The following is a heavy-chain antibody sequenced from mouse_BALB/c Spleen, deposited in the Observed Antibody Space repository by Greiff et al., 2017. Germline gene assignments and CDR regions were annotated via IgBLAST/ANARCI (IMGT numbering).Heavy chain of an antibody. J-gene: IGHJ4*01. Sequence: VHLVESGPGLVAPSQSLSITCTVSGFSLTSYGVHWVRQPPGKGLEWLGVIWAGGSTNYNSALMSRLSISKDNSKSQVFLKMNSLQTDDTAMYSCARGGYGRGYPMDYWGQGTSVTVSS. CDR3: ARGGYGRGYPMDY. D-gene: IGHD1-1*01. V-gene: IGHV2-9*02. CDR2: IWAGGST. CDR1: GFSLTSYG.